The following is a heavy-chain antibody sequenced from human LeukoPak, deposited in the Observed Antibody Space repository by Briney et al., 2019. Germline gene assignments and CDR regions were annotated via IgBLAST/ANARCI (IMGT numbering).Heavy chain of an antibody. CDR3: TSCGGDCYSGFDY. D-gene: IGHD2-21*02. CDR2: IRSKANSYAT. Sequence: TGGSLRLSCAASGFTFSGSAMHWVRQASGKGLEWVGRIRSKANSYATPYAASVKGRFTISRDDSKNTAYLQMNSLKTEDTAVYYCTSCGGDCYSGFDYWGQGTLVTVSS. J-gene: IGHJ4*02. CDR1: GFTFSGSA. V-gene: IGHV3-73*01.